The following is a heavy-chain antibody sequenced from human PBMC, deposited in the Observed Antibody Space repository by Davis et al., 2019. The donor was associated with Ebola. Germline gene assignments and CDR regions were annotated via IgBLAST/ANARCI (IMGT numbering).Heavy chain of an antibody. D-gene: IGHD2-15*01. V-gene: IGHV3-23*01. CDR1: GFTFSSYA. CDR2: ISGSGGST. Sequence: GESLKISCAASGFTFSSYAMSWVRQAPGKGLEWVSAISGSGGSTYYADSVKGRFTISRDNSKNTLYLQMNSLRAEDTAVYYCAKDQGGALDHWGQGTLVTVSS. J-gene: IGHJ4*02. CDR3: AKDQGGALDH.